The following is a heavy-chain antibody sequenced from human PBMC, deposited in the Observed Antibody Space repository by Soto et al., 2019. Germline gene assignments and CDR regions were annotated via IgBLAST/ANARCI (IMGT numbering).Heavy chain of an antibody. D-gene: IGHD3-3*01. J-gene: IGHJ6*03. Sequence: PSETLSLTCTVSGGSISSYYWSWIRQPPGKGLEWIGYIYYSGSTNYNPSLKSRVTISVDTSKNQFSLKLSSVTAADTAVYYCARARFLEWLSDYYMDVWGKGTTVTVSS. CDR2: IYYSGST. CDR1: GGSISSYY. V-gene: IGHV4-59*01. CDR3: ARARFLEWLSDYYMDV.